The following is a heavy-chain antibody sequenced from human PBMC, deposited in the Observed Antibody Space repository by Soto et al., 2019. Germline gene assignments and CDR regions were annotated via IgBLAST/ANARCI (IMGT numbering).Heavy chain of an antibody. V-gene: IGHV1-46*01. Sequence: XSVKVSCQASVYTFTSYYMHWVRQAPGQGLEWMGIINPSGGSTSYAQKFQGRVTMTRDTSTSTVYMELSSLRSEDTAVYYCARGERDQLSSAYYYYGMDVWGQGTTVTVSS. J-gene: IGHJ6*02. CDR2: INPSGGST. D-gene: IGHD2-2*01. CDR3: ARGERDQLSSAYYYYGMDV. CDR1: VYTFTSYY.